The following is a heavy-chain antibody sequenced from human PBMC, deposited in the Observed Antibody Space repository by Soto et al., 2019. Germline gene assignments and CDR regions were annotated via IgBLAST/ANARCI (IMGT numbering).Heavy chain of an antibody. CDR3: ASVPIWCGSYSSNAEGFDS. Sequence: EVQLLDSGGGWVQPGGSLRLSCVASGFAFSDYAMSWVRQAPGKGLEWVSAISAGGSDTYYADSVKGRFTVSRVNSKNSIYLHMNPLTPEDTTIYYWASVPIWCGSYSSNAEGFDSWGQGTLVTVSS. CDR1: GFAFSDYA. CDR2: ISAGGSDT. V-gene: IGHV3-23*01. D-gene: IGHD3-3*01. J-gene: IGHJ4*02.